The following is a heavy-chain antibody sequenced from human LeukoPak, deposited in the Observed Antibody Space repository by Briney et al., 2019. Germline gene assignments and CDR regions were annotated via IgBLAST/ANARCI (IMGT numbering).Heavy chain of an antibody. V-gene: IGHV3-23*01. J-gene: IGHJ5*01. CDR3: AKEGIEGRDLSCFES. CDR1: GFAFDSYA. Sequence: GGSLRLSYAASGFAFDSYAINWVRQAPGKGLEWVSGIGTSGIKYYAGSMKGRFTISRDNPKNTVYLEMSSLRVDDTALYYCAKEGIEGRDLSCFESWGHGTLVTVSS. CDR2: IGTSGIK.